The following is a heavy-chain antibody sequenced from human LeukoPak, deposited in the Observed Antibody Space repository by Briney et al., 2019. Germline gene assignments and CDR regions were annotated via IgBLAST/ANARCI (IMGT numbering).Heavy chain of an antibody. CDR3: ATAYYDSSGYHNRAFDY. J-gene: IGHJ4*02. CDR1: GYSISSGYY. CDR2: IYHSGST. Sequence: SETLSLTCTVSGYSISSGYYWGWIRQPPGKGLEWIGSIYHSGSTYYNPSLKSRVTISVDTSKNQFSLKLSSVTAADTAVYHCATAYYDSSGYHNRAFDYWGQGTLVTVSS. V-gene: IGHV4-38-2*02. D-gene: IGHD3-22*01.